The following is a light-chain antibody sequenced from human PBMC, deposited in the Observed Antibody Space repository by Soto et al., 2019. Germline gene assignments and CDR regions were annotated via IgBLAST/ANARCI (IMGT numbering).Light chain of an antibody. Sequence: QLVLTQPPSASASLGASVTLTCTLSSGYSYDRVDWYQQRPGKGPRFVMRVGTGGIEGSKGDGIPDRFSALGSGLNRYLTIKNIREEDESDYYCGTDHGSGSDFVWLFGGGTKLTVL. CDR1: SGYSYDR. V-gene: IGLV9-49*01. J-gene: IGLJ2*01. CDR2: VGTGGIEG. CDR3: GTDHGSGSDFVWL.